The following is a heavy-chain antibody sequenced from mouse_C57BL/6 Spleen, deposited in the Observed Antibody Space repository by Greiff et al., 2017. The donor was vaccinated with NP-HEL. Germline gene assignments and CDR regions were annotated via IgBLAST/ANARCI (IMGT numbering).Heavy chain of an antibody. CDR3: ARGGDGGPDY. CDR2: INPGSGGT. V-gene: IGHV1-54*01. D-gene: IGHD3-3*01. J-gene: IGHJ2*01. Sequence: VQLQQSGAELVRPGTSVKVSCKASGYAFTNYLIEWVKQRPGQGLEWIGVINPGSGGTNYNEKFKGKATLTADKSSSTAYMQLSSLTSEDSAVYFCARGGDGGPDYWGQGTTLTVSS. CDR1: GYAFTNYL.